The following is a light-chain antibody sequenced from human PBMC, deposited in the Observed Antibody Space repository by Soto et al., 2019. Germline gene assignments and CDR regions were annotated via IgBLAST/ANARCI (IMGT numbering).Light chain of an antibody. CDR1: QSISNY. V-gene: IGKV1-39*01. CDR3: QQTYITPRT. Sequence: DIQMTQSPSSLSASVGDRVTITCRASQSISNYLNWYQQKPGEAPKLLIYAAYSLQSGVPSRFSGCGSGTDFTLTISSLQPEDFVTYYCQQTYITPRTFGPGTKVDIK. CDR2: AAY. J-gene: IGKJ1*01.